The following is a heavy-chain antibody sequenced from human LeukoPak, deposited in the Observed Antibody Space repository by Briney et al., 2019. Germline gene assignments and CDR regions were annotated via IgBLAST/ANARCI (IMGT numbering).Heavy chain of an antibody. D-gene: IGHD3-22*01. CDR2: ISAYNGNT. CDR1: GYTFTSYG. CDR3: ARSMIAVVMAFGDFDY. J-gene: IGHJ4*02. V-gene: IGHV1-18*01. Sequence: ASVKVSCKASGYTFTSYGISWVRQAPGQGLEWMGWISAYNGNTNYAQKPQGRVTMTTDTSTSTAYMELRSLRSGDTAVYYCARSMIAVVMAFGDFDYWGQGTLVTVSS.